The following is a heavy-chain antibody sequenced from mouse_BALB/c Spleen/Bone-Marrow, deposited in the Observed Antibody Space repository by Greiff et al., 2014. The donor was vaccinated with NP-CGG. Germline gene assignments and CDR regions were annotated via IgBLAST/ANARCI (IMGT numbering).Heavy chain of an antibody. V-gene: IGHV3-6*02. CDR3: ARGGITTRYYNMDY. CDR2: ISYDGSN. CDR1: GYSITSGYY. Sequence: EVKLMESGPGLVKPSQSLSLTCSVTGYSITSGYYWNWIRQFPGNELEWMGYISYDGSNNFNPSLKNRISITRDTSKSQFFLKLNSVTTEDTATYYCARGGITTRYYNMDYWGQGTSVTVSS. J-gene: IGHJ4*01. D-gene: IGHD2-4*01.